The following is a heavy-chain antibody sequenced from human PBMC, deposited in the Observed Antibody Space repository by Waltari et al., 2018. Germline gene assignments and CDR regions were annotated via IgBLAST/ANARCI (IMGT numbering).Heavy chain of an antibody. CDR1: GGSISSGSYY. D-gene: IGHD6-13*01. CDR3: ARAGGSSWSYDY. Sequence: QVQLQESGPGLVKPSQTLSLTCTVSGGSISSGSYYWSWIRQPAGKGLEWIGYIYTSGSTYYNPSLKGRVTISVNTSKNQFSLKLSSVTAADTAVYYCARAGGSSWSYDYWGQGTLVTVSS. V-gene: IGHV4-61*09. CDR2: IYTSGST. J-gene: IGHJ4*02.